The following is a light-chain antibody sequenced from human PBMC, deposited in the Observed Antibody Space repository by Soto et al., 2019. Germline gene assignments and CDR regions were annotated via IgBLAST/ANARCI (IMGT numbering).Light chain of an antibody. Sequence: PGARATLSCRASESVNNFLAWYQHKPGQAPRLLIYDASNRATGVPARFSGSGSGKDFTLTISSLEAEDFSIYYCQQRNNWPPMYTFGQGTKLEIK. J-gene: IGKJ2*01. CDR3: QQRNNWPPMYT. CDR1: ESVNNF. V-gene: IGKV3-11*01. CDR2: DAS.